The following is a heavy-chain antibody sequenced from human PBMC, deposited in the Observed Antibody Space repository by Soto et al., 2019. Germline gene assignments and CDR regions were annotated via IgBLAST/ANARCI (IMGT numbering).Heavy chain of an antibody. CDR1: GFTFNSYG. CDR2: ISYDGSNS. J-gene: IGHJ4*02. Sequence: QVQLVESGGGVVQPGRSLRLSCAASGFTFNSYGMHWVRQAPGKGLEWVALISYDGSNSYYVDSVRGRFTISRDNSKKTMYLRMNSLRPEDTAVYFCAKPASGDSFGDRPGRTVVYFDSWCQGTLVTVSS. CDR3: AKPASGDSFGDRPGRTVVYFDS. V-gene: IGHV3-30*18. D-gene: IGHD5-18*01.